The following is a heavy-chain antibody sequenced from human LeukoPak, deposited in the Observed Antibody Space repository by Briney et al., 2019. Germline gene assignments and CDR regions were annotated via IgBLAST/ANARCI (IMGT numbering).Heavy chain of an antibody. CDR1: GFTFSSYW. J-gene: IGHJ1*01. CDR2: IKQDGSEK. CDR3: ARDKLAAAGIHPDIQH. Sequence: GGSLRLSCAASGFTFSSYWMSWVRQAPGKGLEWVANIKQDGSEKYYVDSVKGRFTISRDNSKNTLYLQMNSLRAEDTAVYYCARDKLAAAGIHPDIQHWGQGTLVTVSS. D-gene: IGHD6-13*01. V-gene: IGHV3-7*03.